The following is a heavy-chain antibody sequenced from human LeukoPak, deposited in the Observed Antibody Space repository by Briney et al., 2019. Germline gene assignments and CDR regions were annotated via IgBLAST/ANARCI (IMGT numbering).Heavy chain of an antibody. V-gene: IGHV4-39*01. Sequence: SETLSLTCSVSGGSISSSTYYWGWVRQPPGKGLEWIGSIYYSGNTYYNASLKSQVSISIDTSKNQFSLRLTSVTAADTAVYYCARQTGSGLFILPGGQGTLVTVSS. CDR3: ARQTGSGLFILP. CDR1: GGSISSSTYY. CDR2: IYYSGNT. D-gene: IGHD3/OR15-3a*01. J-gene: IGHJ4*02.